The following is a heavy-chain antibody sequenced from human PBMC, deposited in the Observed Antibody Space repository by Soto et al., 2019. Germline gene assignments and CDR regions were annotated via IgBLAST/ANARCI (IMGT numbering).Heavy chain of an antibody. J-gene: IGHJ5*02. CDR1: GGTFSSYT. V-gene: IGHV1-69*02. Sequence: QVQLVQSGAEVKKPGSSVKVSCKASGGTFSSYTISWVRQAPGQGLEWMGRIIPILGIANYAQKFQGRVTITADKSTSTAYMELSSLRSEDTAVYYCVRAPYSSSPYNWFDPWGQGTLVTVSS. D-gene: IGHD6-6*01. CDR2: IIPILGIA. CDR3: VRAPYSSSPYNWFDP.